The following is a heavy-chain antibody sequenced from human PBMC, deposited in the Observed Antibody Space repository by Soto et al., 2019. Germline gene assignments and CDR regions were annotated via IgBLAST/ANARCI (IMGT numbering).Heavy chain of an antibody. D-gene: IGHD6-13*01. CDR2: IKSKTDGGTT. CDR1: VFTFSNAW. CDR3: TTDLRPEEQLAKRTH. V-gene: IGHV3-15*01. J-gene: IGHJ4*02. Sequence: GGSLRLSCAASVFTFSNAWMSWVRQAPGKGLEWVGRIKSKTDGGTTDYAAPVKGRFTISRDDSKNTLYLQMNSLKTEDTAVYYCTTDLRPEEQLAKRTHWGQGTLVTVSS.